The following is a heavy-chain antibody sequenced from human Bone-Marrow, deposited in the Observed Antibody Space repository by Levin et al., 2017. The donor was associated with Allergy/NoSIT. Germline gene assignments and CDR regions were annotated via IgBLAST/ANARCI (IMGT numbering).Heavy chain of an antibody. CDR2: IKHDGSEK. Sequence: LSLTCAASGFTFSTYWMTWVRQAPGKGLELVANIKHDGSEKKYVDSVKGRFTISRDNAKNSLYLQMNSLRVEDTAVYYCVRPLQDSGYADYWGQGTLVTVSS. CDR3: VRPLQDSGYADY. J-gene: IGHJ4*02. V-gene: IGHV3-7*01. CDR1: GFTFSTYW. D-gene: IGHD5-18*01.